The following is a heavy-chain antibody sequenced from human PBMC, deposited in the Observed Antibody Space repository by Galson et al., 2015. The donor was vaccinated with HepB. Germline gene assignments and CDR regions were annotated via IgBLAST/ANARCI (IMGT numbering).Heavy chain of an antibody. V-gene: IGHV3-23*01. CDR2: ISGSGGST. Sequence: SLRLSCAASGFTFSTYAMSWVRQAPGKGLEWVSTISGSGGSTYYAASVKDRFTISRDNSRTTLYMEMDTLRAEDTAVYYCARHVGSLMVYYFYGVDVWGQGTTVTVSS. J-gene: IGHJ6*02. CDR1: GFTFSTYA. CDR3: ARHVGSLMVYYFYGVDV. D-gene: IGHD2-8*01.